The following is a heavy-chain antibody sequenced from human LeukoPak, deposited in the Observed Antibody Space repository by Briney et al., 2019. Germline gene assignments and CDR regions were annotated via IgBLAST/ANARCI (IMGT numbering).Heavy chain of an antibody. CDR1: GGSISSSY. V-gene: IGHV4-59*01. Sequence: SETLSLTCTVSGGSISSSYWSWIRQPPGKGLEWIGYIYYSGSTKYNPSLKSRVTISVDTSKNQFSLKLSSVTAADTAVYYCARDGDTAMVGDFFDCWGQGTLVTVSS. CDR3: ARDGDTAMVGDFFDC. CDR2: IYYSGST. D-gene: IGHD5-18*01. J-gene: IGHJ4*02.